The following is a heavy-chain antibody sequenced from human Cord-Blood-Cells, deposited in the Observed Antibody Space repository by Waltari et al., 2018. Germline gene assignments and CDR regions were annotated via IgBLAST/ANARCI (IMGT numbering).Heavy chain of an antibody. CDR1: GFTFDDYA. D-gene: IGHD2-2*01. CDR3: AKEALTDCSSTSCYSPFDY. V-gene: IGHV3-9*01. CDR2: ISWNSGSI. Sequence: EVQLVESGGGLVQPGRSLRLSCAASGFTFDDYAMHWVRHAPGTGLEWVSGISWNSGSIGYADSVKGRFTISRDNAKNSLYLQMNRLRAEDTALYYCAKEALTDCSSTSCYSPFDYWGQGTLVTVSS. J-gene: IGHJ4*02.